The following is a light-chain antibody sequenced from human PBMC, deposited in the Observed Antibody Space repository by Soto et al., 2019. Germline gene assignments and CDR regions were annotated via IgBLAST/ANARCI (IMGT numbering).Light chain of an antibody. Sequence: DILLTQSPSTLSACVGDRVTISCRASQSINKWLAWYQHKPGKAPNLLIHGGSILQSGVPSRFSGGGSGTDFTLTISSLQPEDFGTYYCQQSYTSPVTFGGGTKVDIK. CDR1: QSINKW. J-gene: IGKJ4*01. CDR3: QQSYTSPVT. V-gene: IGKV1-5*01. CDR2: GGS.